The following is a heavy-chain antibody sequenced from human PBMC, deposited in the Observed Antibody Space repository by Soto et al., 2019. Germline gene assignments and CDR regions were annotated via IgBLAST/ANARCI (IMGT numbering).Heavy chain of an antibody. D-gene: IGHD2-21*01. V-gene: IGHV3-9*01. J-gene: IGHJ4*02. CDR3: AKIVTRHSLVPVFDQ. CDR2: ISWDSGSI. Sequence: QLVESGGGLVQPGRSLRLSCVASGFRFDEYAIHWVRQAPGKGLEWVSGISWDSGSINYAGSVRGRFTVSRDNAKNSLYLHMTSLRSEDTDFYYCAKIVTRHSLVPVFDQWGQGALVSGSS. CDR1: GFRFDEYA.